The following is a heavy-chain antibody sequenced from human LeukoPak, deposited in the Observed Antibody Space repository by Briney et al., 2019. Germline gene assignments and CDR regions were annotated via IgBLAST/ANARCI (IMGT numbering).Heavy chain of an antibody. CDR3: ARLWFGELFFDY. Sequence: ASVKVSCKASGYTFTSYGISWVRQAPGQGPEWMGWISAYNGNTNYAQKLQGRVTMTTDTSTSTAYMELRSLRSDDTTVYYCARLWFGELFFDYWGQGTLVTVSS. J-gene: IGHJ4*02. CDR1: GYTFTSYG. CDR2: ISAYNGNT. V-gene: IGHV1-18*01. D-gene: IGHD3-10*01.